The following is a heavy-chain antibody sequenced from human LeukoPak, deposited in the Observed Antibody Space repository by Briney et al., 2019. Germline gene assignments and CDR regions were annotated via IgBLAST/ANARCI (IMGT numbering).Heavy chain of an antibody. Sequence: XXLSLXXXXYGGSXSGYYWSWIRQPPGKGLEWIGEINHSGSTNYNPSLKSRVTISVDTSKNQFSLKLSSVTAADTAVYYCARGPAAAGTFLYYFDYWGQGTLVTVSS. CDR2: INHSGST. D-gene: IGHD6-13*01. CDR1: GGSXSGYY. J-gene: IGHJ4*02. V-gene: IGHV4-34*01. CDR3: ARGPAAAGTFLYYFDY.